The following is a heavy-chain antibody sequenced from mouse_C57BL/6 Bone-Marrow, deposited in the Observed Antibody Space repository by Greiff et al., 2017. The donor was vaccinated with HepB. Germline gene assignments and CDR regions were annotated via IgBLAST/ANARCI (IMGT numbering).Heavy chain of an antibody. CDR1: GFTFSSYA. D-gene: IGHD1-1*01. J-gene: IGHJ4*01. Sequence: EVKLVESGGGLVKPGGSLKLSCAASGFTFSSYAMPWVRQTPEKRLEWVATISDGGSYTYYPDNVKGRFTISRDNAKNNLYLQMSHLKSEDTAMYYCARGDYYGYYYAMDYWGQGTSVTVSS. CDR2: ISDGGSYT. V-gene: IGHV5-4*03. CDR3: ARGDYYGYYYAMDY.